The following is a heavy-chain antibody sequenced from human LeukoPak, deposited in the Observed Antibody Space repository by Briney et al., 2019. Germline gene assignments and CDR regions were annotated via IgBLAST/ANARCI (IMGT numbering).Heavy chain of an antibody. Sequence: GASVKVSCKASGYTFTGYYMHWVRQAPGQGLEWMGWINPNSGGTNYAQKFQGRVTTTRDTSISTAYMELSRLRSDDTAVYYCARELVGDYYYYGMDVWGQGTTVTVSS. J-gene: IGHJ6*02. CDR2: INPNSGGT. V-gene: IGHV1-2*02. CDR3: ARELVGDYYYYGMDV. CDR1: GYTFTGYY.